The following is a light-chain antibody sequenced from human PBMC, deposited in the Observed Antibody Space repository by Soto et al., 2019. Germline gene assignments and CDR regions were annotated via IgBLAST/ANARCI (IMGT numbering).Light chain of an antibody. Sequence: ETVLTQSSSTLSLSPGERATLSCRASQSVSSYLAWYQQKPGQAPRLLIYDASNRATGIPARFSGSGSGTDFTLTISSLEPEDFAVYYCQQRSNWPSITFGQGTRLEI. CDR2: DAS. CDR3: QQRSNWPSIT. CDR1: QSVSSY. J-gene: IGKJ5*01. V-gene: IGKV3-11*01.